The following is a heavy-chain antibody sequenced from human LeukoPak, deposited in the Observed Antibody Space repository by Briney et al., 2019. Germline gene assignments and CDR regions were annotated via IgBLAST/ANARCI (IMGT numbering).Heavy chain of an antibody. CDR3: AKDLGIGGPIYH. D-gene: IGHD1-14*01. V-gene: IGHV3-30*02. J-gene: IGHJ5*02. CDR2: IRYDGSNK. CDR1: GFTFSSYE. Sequence: GGSLRLSCAASGFTFSSYEMNWVRQAPGKGLEWVAFIRYDGSNKYYADSVRGRFTISRDNSKNTLYLQMNSLRAEDTAVYYWAKDLGIGGPIYHLGQGTLVTVSS.